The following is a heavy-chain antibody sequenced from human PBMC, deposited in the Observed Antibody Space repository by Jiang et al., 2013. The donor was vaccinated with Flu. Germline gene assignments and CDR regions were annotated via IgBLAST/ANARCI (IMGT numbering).Heavy chain of an antibody. D-gene: IGHD3-22*01. J-gene: IGHJ3*02. CDR1: GGSFSGYY. Sequence: LLKPSETLSLTCAVYGGSFSGYYWSWIRQPPGKGLEWIGEINHSGSTNYNPSLKSRVTISVDTSKNQFSLKLSSVTAADTAVYYCARFRTYYYDSSGYYSARTHAFDIWGQGTMVTVSS. CDR2: INHSGST. V-gene: IGHV4-34*01. CDR3: ARFRTYYYDSSGYYSARTHAFDI.